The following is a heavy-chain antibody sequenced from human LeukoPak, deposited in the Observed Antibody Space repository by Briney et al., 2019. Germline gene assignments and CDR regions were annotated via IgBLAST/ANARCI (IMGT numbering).Heavy chain of an antibody. CDR3: AKDPSGSDTQDY. D-gene: IGHD1-26*01. J-gene: IGHJ4*02. V-gene: IGHV3-43*02. CDR1: GFTLDDYA. Sequence: GGSLRLFCAACGFTLDDYAMHWVRQARGKGLEWVSLFSGDGSSTYYAVSVKGRFNISRDNSKNSLYLQMNSLRTEDTALYYCAKDPSGSDTQDYWGQGTLVAVSS. CDR2: FSGDGSST.